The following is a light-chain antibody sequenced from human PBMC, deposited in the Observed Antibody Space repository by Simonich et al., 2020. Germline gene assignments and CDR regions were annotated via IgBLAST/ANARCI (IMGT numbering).Light chain of an antibody. CDR3: QQYGSSPFT. CDR2: GAS. J-gene: IGKJ3*01. CDR1: QSVSSSY. Sequence: EIVLTQSPGTLSLSPGERATHSCRASQSVSSSYLAWYQQKPGQASRLLIYGASSRATGIPDRFSGSGSGTDFTLTISRLEPEDFAVYYCQQYGSSPFTFGPGTKVDIK. V-gene: IGKV3-20*01.